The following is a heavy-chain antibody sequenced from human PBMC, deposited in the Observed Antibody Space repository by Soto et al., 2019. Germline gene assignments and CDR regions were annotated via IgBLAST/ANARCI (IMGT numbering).Heavy chain of an antibody. J-gene: IGHJ4*02. D-gene: IGHD6-19*01. CDR1: GYTFSSNG. CDR2: ISTFNGNA. V-gene: IGHV1-18*04. CDR3: ARLHGYSGGWYDY. Sequence: QVQLVQSGAEVKKPGASVKVSCKASGYTFSSNGVSWVRQAPGQGLEWMGWISTFNGNAHYAQKFQGRVTMTTDTSTNTAYMELTSLSSDVTAVYYCARLHGYSGGWYDYWGQGTLVTVSS.